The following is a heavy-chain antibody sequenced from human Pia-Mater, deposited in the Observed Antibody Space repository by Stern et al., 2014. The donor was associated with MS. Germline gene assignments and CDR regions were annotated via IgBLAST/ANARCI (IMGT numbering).Heavy chain of an antibody. CDR1: GFTFSTYS. V-gene: IGHV3-30-3*01. CDR2: ISFDGNKK. D-gene: IGHD6-19*01. CDR3: ARGYSSGWLFLLDY. J-gene: IGHJ4*02. Sequence: VQLVESGGGVVQPGTSLRLSCAASGFTFSTYSIHWVRQAPGKGLEWVAVISFDGNKKYFADSVKGRFTISRDNSKNTMYLQMNSLRDEDTAIYYCARGYSSGWLFLLDYWGQGTLVIVSS.